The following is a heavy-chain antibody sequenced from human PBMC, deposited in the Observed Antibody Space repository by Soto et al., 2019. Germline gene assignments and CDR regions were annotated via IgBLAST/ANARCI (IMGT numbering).Heavy chain of an antibody. CDR3: ASTHGGDWFEK. D-gene: IGHD4-17*01. V-gene: IGHV3-74*03. CDR2: IKSEGSST. J-gene: IGHJ5*02. CDR1: GFNFGSFW. Sequence: EVRLVESGGGVAHPGGSLRLSCAAAGFNFGSFWMHWVRQVPGKGLEWVAHIKSEGSSTTYADSVKGRFTISRDNVKYTVSLQMNSLRAEDTAVYFCASTHGGDWFEKWGQGTLVSVSS.